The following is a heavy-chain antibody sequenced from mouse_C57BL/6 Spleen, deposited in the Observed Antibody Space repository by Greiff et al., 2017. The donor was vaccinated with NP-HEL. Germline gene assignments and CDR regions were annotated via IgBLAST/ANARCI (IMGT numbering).Heavy chain of an antibody. Sequence: QVQLQQSGAELVKPGASVKMSCKASGYTFTSYWITWVKQRPGQGLEWIGDIYPGSGSTNYNEKFKSKATLTVDTSSSTAYMQLSSLTSEDSAVYYCARASVNQYYAMDYWGQGTSVTVSS. CDR3: ARASVNQYYAMDY. CDR1: GYTFTSYW. J-gene: IGHJ4*01. CDR2: IYPGSGST. V-gene: IGHV1-55*01. D-gene: IGHD2-12*01.